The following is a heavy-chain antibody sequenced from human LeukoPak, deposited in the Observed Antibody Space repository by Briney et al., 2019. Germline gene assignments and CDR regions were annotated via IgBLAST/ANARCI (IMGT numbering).Heavy chain of an antibody. V-gene: IGHV4-59*01. CDR1: GGPITGSY. CDR2: IYYSGST. Sequence: SETLSLTCTVSGGPITGSYWSWLRQPPGKGLEYIGYIYYSGSTNYNPSLKSRVTISVDTSKNQFSLKLTSVTAADTAVYYCATAGPISGRHNYFDSWGQGTLVTVPS. CDR3: ATAGPISGRHNYFDS. D-gene: IGHD3-10*01. J-gene: IGHJ4*02.